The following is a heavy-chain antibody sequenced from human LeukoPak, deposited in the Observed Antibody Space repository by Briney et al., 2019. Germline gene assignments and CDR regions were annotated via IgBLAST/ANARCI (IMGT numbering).Heavy chain of an antibody. CDR2: IYYTGST. J-gene: IGHJ4*02. D-gene: IGHD6-13*01. V-gene: IGHV4-59*12. CDR1: GGSISSYY. CDR3: VRDRSRPNPFFDS. Sequence: PSETLSLTCTVSGGSISSYYWSWIRQPPGKGLEWIGYIYYTGSTTYNPSLKSRVTISVDTSKNQFSLKLSSVDAADTAVYYCVRDRSRPNPFFDSWGQGTLVTVSS.